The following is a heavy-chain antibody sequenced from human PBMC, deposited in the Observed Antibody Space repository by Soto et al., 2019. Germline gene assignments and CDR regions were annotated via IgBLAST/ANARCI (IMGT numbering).Heavy chain of an antibody. V-gene: IGHV4-39*01. D-gene: IGHD6-13*01. CDR2: IYYSGST. Sequence: QLQLQESGPGLVKPSETLSLTCTVSGGSISSSSYYWGWIRQPPGKGLEWIGSIYYSGSTYYNPSLKSRVTISVDTSKNQFSLKLSSVTAADTAVYYCARQGWSSWYDFDYWGQGTLVTVSS. CDR3: ARQGWSSWYDFDY. CDR1: GGSISSSSYY. J-gene: IGHJ4*02.